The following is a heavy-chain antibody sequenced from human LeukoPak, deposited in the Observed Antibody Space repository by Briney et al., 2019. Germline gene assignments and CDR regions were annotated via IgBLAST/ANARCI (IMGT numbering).Heavy chain of an antibody. V-gene: IGHV1-3*01. D-gene: IGHD6-13*01. J-gene: IGHJ4*02. CDR3: ARFTSSSWYTGYYFDY. Sequence: GASVKVSCKASGYTFTSYAMHWVRQAPGQRLEWMGWINAGNGNTKYSQKFQGRVTITRDTSASTAYMELSSLRSEDTAVYYCARFTSSSWYTGYYFDYWGQGTLVTVSS. CDR2: INAGNGNT. CDR1: GYTFTSYA.